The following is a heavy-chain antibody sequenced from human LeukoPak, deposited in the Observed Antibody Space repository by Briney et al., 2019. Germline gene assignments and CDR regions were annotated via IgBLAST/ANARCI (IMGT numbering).Heavy chain of an antibody. Sequence: GASVKVSCKASGYTFTSYGISWVRQAPGQGLEWMGWISAYNGNTNYAQKLQGRVTMTTDTSTSTAYMELRSLRSDDTAVYYCARDAGYYDILTGHYKKFVPDYWGQGTLVTVSS. CDR1: GYTFTSYG. CDR2: ISAYNGNT. J-gene: IGHJ4*02. V-gene: IGHV1-18*01. D-gene: IGHD3-9*01. CDR3: ARDAGYYDILTGHYKKFVPDY.